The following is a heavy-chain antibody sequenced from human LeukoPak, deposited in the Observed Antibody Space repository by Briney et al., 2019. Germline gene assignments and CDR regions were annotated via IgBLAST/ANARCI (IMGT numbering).Heavy chain of an antibody. CDR1: GGSINRSSYY. V-gene: IGHV4-39*07. D-gene: IGHD1-14*01. Sequence: SETLSLTCTVSGGSINRSSYYWGWIRQPPGKGLEWIGSMYYSGSTYYNPSLKSRVTMSVDTSKNQFSLKLTSVTAADTALYYCAKYIRDSGTYNFDYWGQGILVTVSS. CDR3: AKYIRDSGTYNFDY. J-gene: IGHJ4*02. CDR2: MYYSGST.